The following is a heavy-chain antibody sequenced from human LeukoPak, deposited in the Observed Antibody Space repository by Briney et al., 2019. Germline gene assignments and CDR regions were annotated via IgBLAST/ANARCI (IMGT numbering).Heavy chain of an antibody. Sequence: SETLSLTCAVYGDSFSGHYWSWLRQPPGKGLEWIGEITDGGRTSYSPSLKSRATISIVPSQNQFSLKLDSVTAADTAIYYCVRRTRVAMPNALDLISDFWGQGTLVTVSS. CDR1: GDSFSGHY. D-gene: IGHD2-2*01. CDR3: VRRTRVAMPNALDLISDF. CDR2: ITDGGRT. J-gene: IGHJ4*02. V-gene: IGHV4-34*01.